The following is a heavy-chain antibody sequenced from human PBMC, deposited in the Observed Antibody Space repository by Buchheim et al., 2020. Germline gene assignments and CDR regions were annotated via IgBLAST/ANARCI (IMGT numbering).Heavy chain of an antibody. J-gene: IGHJ6*02. Sequence: QVQLVQSGAEVKKPGSSVKVSCKASGGTFSSYAISWVRQAPGQGLEWMGGIIPIFGTANYAQKFQGRVTITADESTSTANMELSSLRSEDTAVYYCARTQWLAGLHYYYYGMDVWGQGTT. CDR2: IIPIFGTA. D-gene: IGHD6-19*01. CDR3: ARTQWLAGLHYYYYGMDV. CDR1: GGTFSSYA. V-gene: IGHV1-69*01.